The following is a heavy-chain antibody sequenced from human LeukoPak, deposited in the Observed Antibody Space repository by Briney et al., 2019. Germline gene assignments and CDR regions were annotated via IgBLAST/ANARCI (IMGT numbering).Heavy chain of an antibody. CDR1: SGSISTSNYY. J-gene: IGHJ5*02. CDR2: INHSAST. D-gene: IGHD2/OR15-2a*01. CDR3: TRNNWFDP. V-gene: IGHV4-39*07. Sequence: PSETLSLTCTVSSGSISTSNYYWSWIRQPPGKGLEWIGEINHSASTTYNPSLKSRVTMSVDTSKNQFSLKLTSVTAADTAVYYCTRNNWFDPWGQGTLVTVSS.